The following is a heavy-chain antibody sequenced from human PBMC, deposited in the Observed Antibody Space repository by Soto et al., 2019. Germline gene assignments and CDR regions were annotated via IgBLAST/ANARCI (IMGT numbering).Heavy chain of an antibody. CDR2: IYWNDDK. D-gene: IGHD2-2*01. CDR3: AHQIVVVPAAMTPFDY. Sequence: QITLKESGPTLVKPTQTLTLTCTFSGFSLSTSGVGVGWIRQPPGKAMEWLALIYWNDDKRYTPSLKSRLTITKDTSKNQVVLTMTNTDPVDTATYYCAHQIVVVPAAMTPFDYCGQGTLVTVSS. CDR1: GFSLSTSGVG. J-gene: IGHJ4*02. V-gene: IGHV2-5*01.